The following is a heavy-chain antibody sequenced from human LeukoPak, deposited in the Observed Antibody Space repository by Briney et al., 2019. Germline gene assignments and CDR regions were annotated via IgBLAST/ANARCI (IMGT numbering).Heavy chain of an antibody. CDR2: ISYDGSNK. CDR3: AKDQMALFDY. J-gene: IGHJ4*02. Sequence: GRSLRLSCAASGFTFSSYGMHWVRQDPGKGLEWVAVISYDGSNKYYADSVKSRFTISRDNSKNTLYLQMNSLRAEDTAVYYCAKDQMALFDYWGQGTLVTVSS. D-gene: IGHD5-24*01. V-gene: IGHV3-30*18. CDR1: GFTFSSYG.